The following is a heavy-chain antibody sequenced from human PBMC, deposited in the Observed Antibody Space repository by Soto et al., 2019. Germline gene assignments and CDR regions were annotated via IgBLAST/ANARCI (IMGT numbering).Heavy chain of an antibody. Sequence: PGESLKISCKGSGYSFTSYWIGWVRQMPGKGLEWMGIIYPGDSDTRYSPSFQGQVTISADKSISTAYLQWSSLKASDTAMYYCASHSPFHCSGTSCPATRNYYYGMDVWGQGTTVTVSS. D-gene: IGHD2-2*01. CDR2: IYPGDSDT. CDR3: ASHSPFHCSGTSCPATRNYYYGMDV. V-gene: IGHV5-51*01. CDR1: GYSFTSYW. J-gene: IGHJ6*02.